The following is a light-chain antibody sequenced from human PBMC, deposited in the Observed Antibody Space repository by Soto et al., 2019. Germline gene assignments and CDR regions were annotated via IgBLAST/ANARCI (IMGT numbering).Light chain of an antibody. V-gene: IGKV1-9*01. CDR3: QQLNSYPFLT. Sequence: DIQLTQSPSFLSASVGDRITITCRSRTAISSYLAWYQQKPGKAPKLLIYAASTLQSGVPSRFSGSGSGTEFTLTISSLQPEDFATYYCQQLNSYPFLTFGGGTKVEIK. CDR1: TAISSY. CDR2: AAS. J-gene: IGKJ4*01.